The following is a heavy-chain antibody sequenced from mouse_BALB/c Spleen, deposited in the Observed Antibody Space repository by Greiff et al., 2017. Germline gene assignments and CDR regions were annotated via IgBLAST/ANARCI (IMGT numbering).Heavy chain of an antibody. CDR2: IYPGDGST. V-gene: IGHV1S56*01. CDR3: ARGARATTIDY. Sequence: QVQLQQSGAELVKPGASVKLSCTASGYTFTSYYMYWVKQRPGQGLEWIGWIYPGDGSTKYNEKFTGKATLTAAKSSSTAYMQLSSLTSENSAVYFCARGARATTIDYWGQGTSVTVSS. J-gene: IGHJ4*01. CDR1: GYTFTSYY. D-gene: IGHD3-1*01.